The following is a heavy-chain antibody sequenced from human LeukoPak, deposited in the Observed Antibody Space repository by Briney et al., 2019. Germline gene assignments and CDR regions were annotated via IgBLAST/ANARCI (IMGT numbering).Heavy chain of an antibody. D-gene: IGHD3-10*01. V-gene: IGHV1-18*01. J-gene: IGHJ6*03. Sequence: VASVKVSCKASGYTFTSYGISWVRQAPGQGLEWMGWISAYNGNTNYAQKLQGRVTMTTDTSTSTAYMELRSLRSDDTAVYYCARAVQIWFGELQRYYYYYYMDVWGKGTTVTVSS. CDR1: GYTFTSYG. CDR2: ISAYNGNT. CDR3: ARAVQIWFGELQRYYYYYYMDV.